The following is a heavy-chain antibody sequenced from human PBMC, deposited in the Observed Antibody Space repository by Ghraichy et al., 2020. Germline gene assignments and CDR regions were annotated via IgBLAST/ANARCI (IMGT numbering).Heavy chain of an antibody. D-gene: IGHD6-19*01. CDR2: IYSGGKT. CDR1: GFTVSSNY. V-gene: IGHV3-53*01. J-gene: IGHJ6*02. Sequence: GGSLRLSCAASGFTVSSNYMSWVRQAPGKGLEWVSVIYSGGKTYYADSVKGRFTISRDNSKNTLYLQMNSLRAEDTAVYYCARDPRYSSGWEDYYYGMDVWGQGTTVTVSS. CDR3: ARDPRYSSGWEDYYYGMDV.